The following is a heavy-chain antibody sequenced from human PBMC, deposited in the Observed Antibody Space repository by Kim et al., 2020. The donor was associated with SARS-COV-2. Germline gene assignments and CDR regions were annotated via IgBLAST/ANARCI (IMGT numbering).Heavy chain of an antibody. J-gene: IGHJ1*01. D-gene: IGHD1-20*01. CDR2: IDYRGST. V-gene: IGHV4-59*01. CDR1: GGSFSNYF. Sequence: SETLSLTCTVSGGSFSNYFWNWIRQPPGKGLEWIGYIDYRGSTNYNPSLKSRVTISIDTSKNQFSLKLTSVTAADTAVDYCARGANWSRLFFQHWGQGTL. CDR3: ARGANWSRLFFQH.